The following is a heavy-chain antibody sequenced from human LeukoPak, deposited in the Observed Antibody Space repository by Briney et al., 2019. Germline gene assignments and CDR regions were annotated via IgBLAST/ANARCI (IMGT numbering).Heavy chain of an antibody. Sequence: PSETLSLTCTVSGGSISNDYWSWIRQPPGKGLECIGYIYYTGSTNYNPSLKSRVTISVDTSKNQFSLKLSSVTAADTAVYYCARGHYLSGSYNWFDPWGQGTLVTVSS. D-gene: IGHD3-10*01. J-gene: IGHJ5*02. V-gene: IGHV4-59*01. CDR2: IYYTGST. CDR3: ARGHYLSGSYNWFDP. CDR1: GGSISNDY.